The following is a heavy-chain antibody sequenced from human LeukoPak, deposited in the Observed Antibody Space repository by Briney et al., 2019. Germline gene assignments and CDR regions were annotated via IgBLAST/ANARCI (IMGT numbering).Heavy chain of an antibody. D-gene: IGHD4-17*01. CDR1: GGSISSGDYY. J-gene: IGHJ4*02. CDR3: AVTYGDYPFDY. Sequence: SETLSLTCTVSGGSISSGDYYWSWIRQPPGQGLEWIGYIYYSGSTYYNPSLKSRVTISVDTSKNQFSLKLSSVTAADTAVYYCAVTYGDYPFDYWGQGTLVTVSS. V-gene: IGHV4-30-4*01. CDR2: IYYSGST.